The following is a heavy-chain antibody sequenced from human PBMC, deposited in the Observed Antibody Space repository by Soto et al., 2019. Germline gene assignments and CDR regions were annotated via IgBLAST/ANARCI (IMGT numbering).Heavy chain of an antibody. CDR1: GFSFSTFW. CDR3: AREEVWFGKSQYYYYYGMDV. V-gene: IGHV3-7*01. J-gene: IGHJ6*02. D-gene: IGHD3-10*01. CDR2: INQDGSEK. Sequence: PGGSLRLSCATSGFSFSTFWLNWVRQAPGRGLEWVANINQDGSEKYYVDSVKGRFTISRDNAKNSLYLQMNSLRAEDTAVYYCAREEVWFGKSQYYYYYGMDVWGQGTTVTVSS.